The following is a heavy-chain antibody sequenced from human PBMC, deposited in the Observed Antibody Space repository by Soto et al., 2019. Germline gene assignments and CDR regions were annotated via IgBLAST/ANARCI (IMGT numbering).Heavy chain of an antibody. V-gene: IGHV3-21*01. CDR1: GFTFSSYS. D-gene: IGHD4-17*01. CDR3: ARDVNDYGDYYFDY. CDR2: ISSSSSYI. Sequence: GGSLRLSCAASGFTFSSYSMNWVRQAPGKGLEWVSSISSSSSYIYYADSVKGRFTISRDNAKNSLYLQMNSLRAEDAAGYYCARDVNDYGDYYFDYWGQGTLVTVSS. J-gene: IGHJ4*02.